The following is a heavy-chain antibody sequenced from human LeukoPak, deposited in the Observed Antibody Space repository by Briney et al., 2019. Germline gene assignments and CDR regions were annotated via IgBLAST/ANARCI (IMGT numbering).Heavy chain of an antibody. D-gene: IGHD2-15*01. J-gene: IGHJ4*02. CDR1: GGSISSYF. V-gene: IGHV4-59*06. Sequence: SETLSLTCTVSGGSISSYFWSWIRQPPGKGLEWIGYIYKSGSTYYNPSLKSRVTISVDTSKNQFSLKLTSVTAADTAVYYCARDPGYCSGGSCSNPFDYWGQGTLVTVSS. CDR2: IYKSGST. CDR3: ARDPGYCSGGSCSNPFDY.